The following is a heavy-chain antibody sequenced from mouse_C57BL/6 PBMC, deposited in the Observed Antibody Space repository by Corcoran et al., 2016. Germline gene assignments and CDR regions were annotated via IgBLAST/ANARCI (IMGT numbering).Heavy chain of an antibody. J-gene: IGHJ2*01. D-gene: IGHD1-1*01. CDR1: GYTFTDYY. V-gene: IGHV1-26*01. CDR3: ARYYYGSSHFDY. CDR2: INPNNGGT. Sequence: EVQLQQSGPELVKPGASVKISCKASGYTFTDYYMNWVKQSNGKSLEWIGDINPNNGGTSYNQKFKGKATLTVDKSSSTAYMELRSLTSEDSAVYYCARYYYGSSHFDYWGQGTTLTVSS.